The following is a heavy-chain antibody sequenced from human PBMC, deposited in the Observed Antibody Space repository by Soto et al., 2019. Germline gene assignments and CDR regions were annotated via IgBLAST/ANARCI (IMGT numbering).Heavy chain of an antibody. Sequence: EVQLVESGGGLVQPGGSLRLSCAASGFTFSSYWMSWVRQAPGKGLEWVANIKQDGSEKYYVDSVKGRFTISRDNAKNSLYLQRNSLRAEDTAVYYCARDSNYDILTGYPSYYYYRDVWGKGTTVTVCS. CDR1: GFTFSSYW. CDR3: ARDSNYDILTGYPSYYYYRDV. J-gene: IGHJ6*03. CDR2: IKQDGSEK. V-gene: IGHV3-7*01. D-gene: IGHD3-9*01.